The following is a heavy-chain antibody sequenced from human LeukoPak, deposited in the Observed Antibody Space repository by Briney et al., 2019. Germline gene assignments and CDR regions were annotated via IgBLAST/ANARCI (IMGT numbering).Heavy chain of an antibody. CDR3: AREGSSWYFAPLGWFDP. V-gene: IGHV1-2*02. Sequence: ASVKVSCKASGYTFTGYYMHWVRQAPGQGLEWMGWINPNSGGTNYAQKFQGRVTMTRDTSISTAYMELSRLRSDDTAVYYCAREGSSWYFAPLGWFDPWGQGTLVTVSS. CDR1: GYTFTGYY. J-gene: IGHJ5*02. CDR2: INPNSGGT. D-gene: IGHD6-13*01.